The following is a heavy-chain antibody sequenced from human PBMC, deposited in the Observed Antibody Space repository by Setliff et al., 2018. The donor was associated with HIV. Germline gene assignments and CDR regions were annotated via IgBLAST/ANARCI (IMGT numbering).Heavy chain of an antibody. D-gene: IGHD2-15*01. Sequence: RASVKVSCKASGGTFSSFAIHWVRQAPGQGLEWMGGIIPMFGTANYAQKFHGRVTITADESTNTAYMELSSLGSEDTAVYYCALGYCSVGSCYSVDFDYWGQGTLVTSPQ. CDR3: ALGYCSVGSCYSVDFDY. V-gene: IGHV1-69*13. CDR2: IIPMFGTA. CDR1: GGTFSSFA. J-gene: IGHJ4*02.